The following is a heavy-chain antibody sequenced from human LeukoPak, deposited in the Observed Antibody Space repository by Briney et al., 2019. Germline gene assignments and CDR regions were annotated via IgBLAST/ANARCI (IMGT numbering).Heavy chain of an antibody. V-gene: IGHV1-18*01. CDR3: ARDRNGVYYYYYMDV. CDR1: GGTFSRYA. D-gene: IGHD2-8*01. CDR2: ISAYNGNT. J-gene: IGHJ6*03. Sequence: ASVKVSCKASGGTFSRYAISWVRQAPGQGLEWMGWISAYNGNTNYAQKLQGRVTMTTDTSTSTAYMELRSLRSDDTAVYYCARDRNGVYYYYYMDVWGKGTTVTVSS.